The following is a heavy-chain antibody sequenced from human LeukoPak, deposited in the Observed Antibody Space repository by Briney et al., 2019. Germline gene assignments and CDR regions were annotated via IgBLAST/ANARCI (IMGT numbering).Heavy chain of an antibody. J-gene: IGHJ6*02. D-gene: IGHD6-19*01. V-gene: IGHV4-34*01. CDR3: ARVSVAGPYYYYGMDV. CDR1: GRSFSGYY. CDR2: INHSGST. Sequence: PSETLSLTCAVYGRSFSGYYWSWIRQPPGKGLEWIGEINHSGSTNYNPSLKSRVTISVDTSKNQFSLKLSSVTAADTAVYYCARVSVAGPYYYYGMDVWGQGTTVTVSS.